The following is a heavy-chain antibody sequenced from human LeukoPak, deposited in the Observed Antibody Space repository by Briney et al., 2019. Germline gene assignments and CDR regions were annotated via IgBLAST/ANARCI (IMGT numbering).Heavy chain of an antibody. CDR1: GYSFTSYW. CDR3: ARQTDVVVVPAATYYYYGMDV. D-gene: IGHD2-2*01. J-gene: IGHJ6*02. V-gene: IGHV5-51*01. Sequence: GESLKISCKGSGYSFTSYWIGWVRQMPGKGLEWMGIIYPGDSDTRYSPSFQGQVTISADKSIGTAYLQWSSLKASDTAMYYCARQTDVVVVPAATYYYYGMDVWGQGTTVTVSS. CDR2: IYPGDSDT.